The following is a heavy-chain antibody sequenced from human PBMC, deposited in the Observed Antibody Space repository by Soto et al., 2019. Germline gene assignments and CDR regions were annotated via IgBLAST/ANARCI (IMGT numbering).Heavy chain of an antibody. CDR2: VSTNNADT. Sequence: SVKVSCKTSGYTFTAYGLAWLRQAPGQRPEWMGWVSTNNADTNYAQKFQGRVTMTTETSTRTTYMELRSLRSDDTAVYYCARELNTDPSAYYSFAYWGQGTLVTVSS. V-gene: IGHV1-18*01. CDR3: ARELNTDPSAYYSFAY. CDR1: GYTFTAYG. J-gene: IGHJ4*02. D-gene: IGHD3-22*01.